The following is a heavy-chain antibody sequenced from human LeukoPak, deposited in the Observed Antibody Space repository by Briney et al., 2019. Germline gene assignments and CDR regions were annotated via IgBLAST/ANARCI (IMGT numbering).Heavy chain of an antibody. CDR1: GFTFSSYA. Sequence: PGRSLRLSCAASGFTFSSYAMHWVRQAPGKGLEWVAVISYDGSNKYYADSVKGRFTISRDNSKNTLYLQMNSLRAEDTAVYYCARDNSALDYWGQGTLVTVSS. CDR3: ARDNSALDY. CDR2: ISYDGSNK. J-gene: IGHJ4*02. V-gene: IGHV3-30*04. D-gene: IGHD4-11*01.